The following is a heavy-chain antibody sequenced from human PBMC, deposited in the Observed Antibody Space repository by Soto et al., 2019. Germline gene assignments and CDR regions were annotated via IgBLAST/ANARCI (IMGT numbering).Heavy chain of an antibody. CDR1: GFTFSSYG. V-gene: IGHV3-33*01. CDR3: ARDRRDILTGRPPPKSLSGMDV. Sequence: PGGALRLSCAASGFTFSSYGMHWVRQAPGKGLEWVAVIWYDGSNKYYADSVKGRFTISRDNSKNTLYLQMNSLTAEDTAVYYCARDRRDILTGRPPPKSLSGMDVSGQGTTLTVSS. CDR2: IWYDGSNK. D-gene: IGHD3-9*01. J-gene: IGHJ6*02.